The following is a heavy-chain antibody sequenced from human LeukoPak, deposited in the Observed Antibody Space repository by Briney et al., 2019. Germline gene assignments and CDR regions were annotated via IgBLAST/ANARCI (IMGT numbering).Heavy chain of an antibody. V-gene: IGHV3-23*01. D-gene: IGHD3-22*01. Sequence: GGSLRLSCAASGFTFSSYAMSWVRQAPGKGLEWVSAISGSGGSTYYADSVKGRFTISRDNSKNTLYLQMNSLRAEDTAVYYCAKDPSSGYTYWYFDLWGRGTLVTASS. CDR3: AKDPSSGYTYWYFDL. CDR1: GFTFSSYA. J-gene: IGHJ2*01. CDR2: ISGSGGST.